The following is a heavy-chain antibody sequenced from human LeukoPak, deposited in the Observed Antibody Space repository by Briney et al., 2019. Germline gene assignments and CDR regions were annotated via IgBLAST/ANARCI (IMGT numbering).Heavy chain of an antibody. CDR1: GGSVSSSSYY. CDR2: IDYSGGT. CDR3: ARSRYSYYFDY. Sequence: PSETLSLTCTVSGGSVSSSSYYWGWIRQSPGKGLEWIGSIDYSGGTYSNPSLKTRLTISVDTSKNQFSLKLSSVTAADTAVYYCARSRYSYYFDYWGQGTPVTVSS. J-gene: IGHJ4*02. D-gene: IGHD2-15*01. V-gene: IGHV4-39*01.